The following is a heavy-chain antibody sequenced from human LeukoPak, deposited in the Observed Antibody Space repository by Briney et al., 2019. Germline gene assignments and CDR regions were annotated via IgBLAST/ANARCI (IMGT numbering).Heavy chain of an antibody. J-gene: IGHJ4*02. Sequence: SETLSLTCAVYGGSFSGYYWSWIRQPPGKGLEWIGEINHSGSTNYTPSLKSRVTISVDTSKNQFSLKLSSVTAADTAVYYCARRASSGYFIKLDYWGQGTLVTVSS. CDR3: ARRASSGYFIKLDY. V-gene: IGHV4-34*01. CDR2: INHSGST. D-gene: IGHD3-22*01. CDR1: GGSFSGYY.